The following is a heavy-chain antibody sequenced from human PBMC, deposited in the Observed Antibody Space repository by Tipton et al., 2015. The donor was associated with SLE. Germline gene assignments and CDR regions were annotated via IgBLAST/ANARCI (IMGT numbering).Heavy chain of an antibody. CDR2: IYYSGST. D-gene: IGHD6-19*01. CDR1: GGSISSHY. J-gene: IGHJ4*02. CDR3: ARSGWETDY. Sequence: TLSLTCTVSGGSISSHYWSWIRQPPGKGLEWIGYIYYSGSTNYNPSLKSRVTISVDTSKNQFSLKLSSVTAADTAVYYCARSGWETDYWGQGTLVTVSS. V-gene: IGHV4-59*11.